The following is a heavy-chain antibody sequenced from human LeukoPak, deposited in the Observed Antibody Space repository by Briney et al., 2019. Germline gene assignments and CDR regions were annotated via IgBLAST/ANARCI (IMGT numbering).Heavy chain of an antibody. CDR1: GFTFSGSA. CDR2: IRSKANSYAT. D-gene: IGHD3-10*01. V-gene: IGHV3-73*01. Sequence: GGSLRLSCAASGFTFSGSAMHWVRQASGKGLEWVGRIRSKANSYATAYAASVKGRFTISRDDSKNTPYLQMNSLKTEDTAVYYCTRLGRGMWYWGQGTVVIVSS. CDR3: TRLGRGMWY. J-gene: IGHJ4*02.